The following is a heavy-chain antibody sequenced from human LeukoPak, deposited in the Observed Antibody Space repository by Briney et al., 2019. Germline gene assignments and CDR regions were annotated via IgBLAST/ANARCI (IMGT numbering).Heavy chain of an antibody. CDR1: GFTFSSYS. D-gene: IGHD3-22*01. J-gene: IGHJ3*02. CDR2: ISSSSSYI. V-gene: IGHV3-21*01. Sequence: GGSLRLSCAASGFTFSSYSMNWVRQAPGKGLEWVSSISSSSSYIYYADSVKGRFTISRDNAKNSLYLQMNSLRAEDTAVYYCASRSSGYYGAFDIWGQGTMVTVSS. CDR3: ASRSSGYYGAFDI.